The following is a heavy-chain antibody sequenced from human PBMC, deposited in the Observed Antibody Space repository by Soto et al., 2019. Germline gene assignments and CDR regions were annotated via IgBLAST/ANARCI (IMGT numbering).Heavy chain of an antibody. D-gene: IGHD1-26*01. J-gene: IGHJ4*02. V-gene: IGHV4-31*03. CDR3: TRGLDRAKLGY. Sequence: SETLSLTCTVSDGSIDSGSYYRSWVRQYPGKGLEWIGSIHYSGSIYYSPSLRSRLTMSADTSKNQFSLKLSSVTVADTAAYYCTRGLDRAKLGYWGQGIQVTVSS. CDR1: DGSIDSGSYY. CDR2: IHYSGSI.